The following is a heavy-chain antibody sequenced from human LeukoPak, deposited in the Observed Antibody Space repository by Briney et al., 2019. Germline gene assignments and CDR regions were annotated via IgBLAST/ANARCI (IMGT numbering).Heavy chain of an antibody. V-gene: IGHV3-21*01. CDR3: AKTRPEYSSSSPGFDP. J-gene: IGHJ5*02. CDR2: ISSSSSYI. D-gene: IGHD6-6*01. CDR1: GFTFSSYS. Sequence: GGSLRLSCAASGFTFSSYSMNWVRQAPGKGLEWVSSISSSSSYIYYADSVKGRFTISRDNAKNSLYLQMNSLRAEVTAVYYCAKTRPEYSSSSPGFDPWGQGTLVTVSS.